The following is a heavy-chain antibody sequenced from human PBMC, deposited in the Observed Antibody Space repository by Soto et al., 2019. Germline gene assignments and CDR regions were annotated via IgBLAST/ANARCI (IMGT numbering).Heavy chain of an antibody. CDR1: GGTFSSYA. Sequence: QVQLVQSGAEVKKPGSSVKVSCKASGGTFSSYAISWVRQAPGQGLEWMGGIIPIFGTANYAQKFQGRVTITADESTSRAYMELSSLRSEDTAVYYCARDLEGGAKGVAAHNGGGDYWGQGTLVTVSS. CDR3: ARDLEGGAKGVAAHNGGGDY. CDR2: IIPIFGTA. V-gene: IGHV1-69*01. J-gene: IGHJ4*02. D-gene: IGHD6-13*01.